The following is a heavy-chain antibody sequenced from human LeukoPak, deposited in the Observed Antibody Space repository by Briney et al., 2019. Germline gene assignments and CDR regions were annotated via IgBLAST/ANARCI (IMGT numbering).Heavy chain of an antibody. CDR3: ARADSSSWYDY. J-gene: IGHJ4*02. D-gene: IGHD6-13*01. V-gene: IGHV3-13*01. CDR1: GFTFSSYD. CDR2: IGTAGDT. Sequence: GGSLRLSCAASGFTFSSYDIHWVRQATGKGLEWVSAIGTAGDTYYPGSVKGRFTISRENAKNSLYLQMNSLRAGDTAVYYCARADSSSWYDYWGQGTLVTVSS.